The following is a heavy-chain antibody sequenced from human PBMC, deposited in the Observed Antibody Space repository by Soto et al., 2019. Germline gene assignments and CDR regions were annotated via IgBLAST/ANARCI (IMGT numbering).Heavy chain of an antibody. Sequence: ASVKVSCKASGGTFSSYAISWVRQAPGQGLEWMGGIIPIFGTANYAQKFQGRVTITADKSTSTAYMELSSLRSEDTAVYYCARDRHCSGSSCYWDYNIPAFDIWGQGTMVTVSS. V-gene: IGHV1-69*06. CDR3: ARDRHCSGSSCYWDYNIPAFDI. CDR1: GGTFSSYA. CDR2: IIPIFGTA. D-gene: IGHD2-15*01. J-gene: IGHJ3*02.